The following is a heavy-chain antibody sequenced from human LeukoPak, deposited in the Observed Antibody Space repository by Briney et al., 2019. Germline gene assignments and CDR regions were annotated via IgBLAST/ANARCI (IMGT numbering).Heavy chain of an antibody. D-gene: IGHD3-3*01. J-gene: IGHJ6*03. CDR3: AREQDPQYYDFWSGYNNPYYYMDV. CDR2: MNPNSGNT. V-gene: IGHV1-8*03. CDR1: GYTFTSYD. Sequence: ASVKVSCYASGYTFTSYDINWVRQATGQGLEWMGWMNPNSGNTGYAQKFQGRVTITRNTSISTAYMELSSLRSEDTAVYYCAREQDPQYYDFWSGYNNPYYYMDVWGKGTTVTVSS.